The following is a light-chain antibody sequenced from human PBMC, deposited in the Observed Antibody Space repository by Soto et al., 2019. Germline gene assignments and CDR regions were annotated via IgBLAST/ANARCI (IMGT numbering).Light chain of an antibody. J-gene: IGLJ3*02. CDR3: NSYTSTSSWV. CDR1: RSDVGGYNY. Sequence: QSALTQPASVSGSPGQSITISCTGTRSDVGGYNYVSWYQQHPGKAPKLMIYEVSNRPSGVSNRFSGSKSGNTASLTISGLQAEDEADYYCNSYTSTSSWVFGGGTKFTVL. V-gene: IGLV2-14*01. CDR2: EVS.